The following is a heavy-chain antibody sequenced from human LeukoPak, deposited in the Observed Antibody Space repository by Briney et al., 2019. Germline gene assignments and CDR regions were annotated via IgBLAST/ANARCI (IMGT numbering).Heavy chain of an antibody. Sequence: ASVKVSCKVSGYTLTELSMHWVRQAPGKGLEWMGGFDPEDGETIYAQKFQGRVTLTRDTSASTAYMELSSLRSEDTAVYYCARLWFGEFPDDYWGQGTLVTVSS. CDR2: FDPEDGET. D-gene: IGHD3-10*01. V-gene: IGHV1-24*01. CDR1: GYTLTELS. CDR3: ARLWFGEFPDDY. J-gene: IGHJ4*02.